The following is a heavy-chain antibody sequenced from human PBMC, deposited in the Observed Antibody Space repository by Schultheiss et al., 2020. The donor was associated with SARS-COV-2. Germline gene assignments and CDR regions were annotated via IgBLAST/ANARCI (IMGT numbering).Heavy chain of an antibody. V-gene: IGHV1-2*02. CDR3: ARDKIGLNWFDP. Sequence: ASVKVSCKSSGYTFTGYCMHWVRQAPGQGLEWMGWIHPNSGGTNYAQKFQGRVTMTRDTSISTAYMELSRLRSDDTAVYYCARDKIGLNWFDPWGQGTLVTVSS. D-gene: IGHD3-22*01. CDR2: IHPNSGGT. CDR1: GYTFTGYC. J-gene: IGHJ5*02.